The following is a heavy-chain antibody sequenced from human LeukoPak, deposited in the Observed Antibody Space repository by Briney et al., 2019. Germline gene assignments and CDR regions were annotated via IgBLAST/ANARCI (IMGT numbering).Heavy chain of an antibody. CDR1: GYTFTSYG. Sequence: GASVKVSCKASGYTFTSYGISWVRQAPGQGLEWMGWISAYNGNTNYAQKLQGRVTMTTDTSTSTAYMELRSLRSDDTAVYYCARVPVPAATKYNWFDPWGQGTLVTVSS. CDR2: ISAYNGNT. CDR3: ARVPVPAATKYNWFDP. J-gene: IGHJ5*02. D-gene: IGHD2-2*01. V-gene: IGHV1-18*01.